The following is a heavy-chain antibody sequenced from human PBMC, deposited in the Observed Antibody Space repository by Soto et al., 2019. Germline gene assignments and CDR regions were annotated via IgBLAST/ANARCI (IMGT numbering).Heavy chain of an antibody. V-gene: IGHV2-26*01. J-gene: IGHJ3*02. CDR2: IFSNDEK. CDR3: ARIRRRYDFWSGSRNDAFDI. CDR1: GFSLSNARMG. D-gene: IGHD3-3*01. Sequence: QVTLKESGPVLVKPTETLTLTCTVSGFSLSNARMGVSWIRQPPGKALEWLAHIFSNDEKSYSTSLKSRLTISKDTSKSQVVLTMTNMDPVETATYYCARIRRRYDFWSGSRNDAFDIWGQGTMVTVSS.